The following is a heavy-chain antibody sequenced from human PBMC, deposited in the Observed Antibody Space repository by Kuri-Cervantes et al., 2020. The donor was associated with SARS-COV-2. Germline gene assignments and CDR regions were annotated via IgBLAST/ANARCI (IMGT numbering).Heavy chain of an antibody. CDR3: ARIYSSGWYWYFDL. V-gene: IGHV3-23*01. Sequence: GESLKISCAVSGFTFSSYAMSWVRQAPGKGLEWVSAISGSGGSTYYADSVKGRFTISRDNSKNTLYLQMNSLRAEDTAVYYCARIYSSGWYWYFDLWGRGTLVTVSS. J-gene: IGHJ2*01. D-gene: IGHD6-19*01. CDR2: ISGSGGST. CDR1: GFTFSSYA.